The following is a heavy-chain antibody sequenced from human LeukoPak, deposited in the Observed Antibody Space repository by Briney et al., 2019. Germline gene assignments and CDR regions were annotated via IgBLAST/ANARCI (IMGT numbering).Heavy chain of an antibody. D-gene: IGHD3-10*01. Sequence: ASVKVSCKASGYTFSSYAMHWVRQAPGQRLEWMGWINVGNGNTKYSQKFQDRVSITRDTSASTVYMELSSLRSEDTAVYYCARDRTVRGVIRNWFDPWGQGTLVTVSS. CDR1: GYTFSSYA. CDR2: INVGNGNT. V-gene: IGHV1-3*01. CDR3: ARDRTVRGVIRNWFDP. J-gene: IGHJ5*02.